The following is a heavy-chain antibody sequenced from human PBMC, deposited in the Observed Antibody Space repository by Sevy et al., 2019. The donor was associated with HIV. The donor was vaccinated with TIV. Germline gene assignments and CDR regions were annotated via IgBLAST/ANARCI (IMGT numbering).Heavy chain of an antibody. CDR2: LSFGCGEI. D-gene: IGHD2-8*01. Sequence: GGSLRLSCAASGFTFSKYSMSWVRQPPGKGLEWVSTLSFGCGEINYADSVKGRFTISRDNSKSSVYMKMNNLRAEDTAVYYCAREGCNKPHDYWGQGTLVTVSS. CDR3: AREGCNKPHDY. V-gene: IGHV3-23*01. J-gene: IGHJ4*02. CDR1: GFTFSKYS.